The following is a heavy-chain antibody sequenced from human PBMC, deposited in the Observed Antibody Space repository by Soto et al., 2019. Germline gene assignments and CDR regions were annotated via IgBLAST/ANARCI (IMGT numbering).Heavy chain of an antibody. CDR3: AKDLPPSSGTYYGYFDY. D-gene: IGHD1-26*01. Sequence: EVQLLQSGGGLVQPGGSLRLSCAASGFTFSSYGMSWVRQAPGKGLEWVSAISGSGDSTYYADSVKGRFTISRDNSKNTLYLQMNSLRAEDTAVYYCAKDLPPSSGTYYGYFDYWGQGSLVTVSS. V-gene: IGHV3-23*01. J-gene: IGHJ4*02. CDR1: GFTFSSYG. CDR2: ISGSGDST.